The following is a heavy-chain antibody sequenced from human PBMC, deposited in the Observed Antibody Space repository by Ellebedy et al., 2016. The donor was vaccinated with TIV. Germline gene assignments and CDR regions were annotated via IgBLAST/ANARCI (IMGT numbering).Heavy chain of an antibody. CDR3: AKGRGEDWFGETLDDY. J-gene: IGHJ4*02. V-gene: IGHV3-23*01. D-gene: IGHD3-10*01. Sequence: PGGSLRLSCGTSGFTFSSFAMSWVRQAPGKGLEWVSAIRGSGHSTFYADSVKGRFPASRDNSQNTLYLQMNSLRAADMAVYYCAKGRGEDWFGETLDDYWGQGTLVTVSS. CDR2: IRGSGHST. CDR1: GFTFSSFA.